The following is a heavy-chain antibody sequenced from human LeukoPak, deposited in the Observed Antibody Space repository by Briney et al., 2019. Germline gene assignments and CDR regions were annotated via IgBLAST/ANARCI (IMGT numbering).Heavy chain of an antibody. CDR1: GGSFSGYY. CDR2: INHSGST. CDR3: ARHSPVAGTFFDY. D-gene: IGHD6-19*01. Sequence: SETLSLTCAVYGGSFSGYYWSWIRQPPGKGLEWIGEINHSGSTNYNPSLKSRVTISADTSKNQFSLKLSSVTAADTAVYYCARHSPVAGTFFDYWGQGTLVTVSP. J-gene: IGHJ4*02. V-gene: IGHV4-34*01.